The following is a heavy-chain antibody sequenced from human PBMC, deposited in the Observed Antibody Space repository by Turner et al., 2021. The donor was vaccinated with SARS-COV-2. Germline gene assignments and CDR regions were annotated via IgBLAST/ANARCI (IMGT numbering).Heavy chain of an antibody. Sequence: EVQLVESGGGLVQPGRSLRLSCTASGFSFGDYAMSWVRQAPGKGLGWVGFIRSKGYGGTTEYAASVKGRFTISRDDSKSIAYLQMNSLKTEDTAVYYCTRDLDYYDSSGYYPTLFDSWGQGTLVTVSS. D-gene: IGHD3-22*01. CDR1: GFSFGDYA. J-gene: IGHJ5*01. CDR3: TRDLDYYDSSGYYPTLFDS. V-gene: IGHV3-49*04. CDR2: IRSKGYGGTT.